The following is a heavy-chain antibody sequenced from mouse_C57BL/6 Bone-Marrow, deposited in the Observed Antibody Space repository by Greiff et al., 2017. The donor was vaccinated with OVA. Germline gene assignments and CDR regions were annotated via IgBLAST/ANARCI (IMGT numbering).Heavy chain of an antibody. J-gene: IGHJ1*03. Sequence: QVQLQQPGAELVKPGASVKMSCKASGYTFTSYWITWVKQRPGQGLEWIGDIYPGSGSTNYTEKFKSKATLTVDTSSSTAYMQLSSLTSEDSAVYYCARDSNYPLWYFDVWGTGTTVTVSS. CDR2: IYPGSGST. CDR1: GYTFTSYW. D-gene: IGHD2-5*01. CDR3: ARDSNYPLWYFDV. V-gene: IGHV1-55*01.